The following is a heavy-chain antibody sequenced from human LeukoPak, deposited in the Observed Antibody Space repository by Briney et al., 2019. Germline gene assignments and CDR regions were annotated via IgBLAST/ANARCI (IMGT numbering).Heavy chain of an antibody. V-gene: IGHV1-2*02. CDR2: INPNSGGT. CDR1: GYTFTGYY. D-gene: IGHD3-22*01. J-gene: IGHJ3*02. CDR3: ARVTYYYDSSGPHDAFDI. Sequence: ASGKVSCKAAGYTFTGYYMHWVRQAPGQGLEWMGWINPNSGGTNYAQKFQGRVTMTRDTSISTAYMALSRLKSADTAVYSCARVTYYYDSSGPHDAFDIWGQGTLVTVSS.